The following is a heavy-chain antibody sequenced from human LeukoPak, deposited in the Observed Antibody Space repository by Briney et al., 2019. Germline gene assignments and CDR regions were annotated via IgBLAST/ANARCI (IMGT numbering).Heavy chain of an antibody. V-gene: IGHV3-9*01. CDR2: ISWNSGSI. D-gene: IGHD6-19*01. CDR3: AKVQKGGGWPDY. CDR1: GFTFDDYA. Sequence: GRSLRLSCAASGFTFDDYAMHWVRQAPGKGLEWVSGISWNSGSIGYADSVKGRFTISRDNAKNSLYLQMNSLRAEDTALYYCAKVQKGGGWPDYWGQGTLVTVSS. J-gene: IGHJ4*02.